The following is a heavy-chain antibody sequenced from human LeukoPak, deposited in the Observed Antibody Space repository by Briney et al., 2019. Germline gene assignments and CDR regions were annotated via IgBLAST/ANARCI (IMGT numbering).Heavy chain of an antibody. CDR3: ARENPFIVGATWADYDNWFDP. J-gene: IGHJ5*02. CDR2: INPNSGGT. V-gene: IGHV1-2*02. CDR1: GYTFTGYY. Sequence: GASVKVSCKASGYTFTGYYMHWVRQAPGQGLEWMGWINPNSGGTNFAQKFQGRVTMTRDTSISTAYMELSSLRSDDTAVYYCARENPFIVGATWADYDNWFDPWGQGTLVTVSS. D-gene: IGHD1-26*01.